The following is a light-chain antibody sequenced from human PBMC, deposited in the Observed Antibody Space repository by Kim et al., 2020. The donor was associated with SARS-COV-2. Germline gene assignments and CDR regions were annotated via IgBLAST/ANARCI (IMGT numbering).Light chain of an antibody. CDR1: QSISSW. Sequence: DIQMTQSPSTLSASVGDRVTITCRASQSISSWLAWYQQKPGKAPKLLIYKASSLESWVPSRFSYSGSGTEFTLTISSPQPDDFATYYCQQDNSYWAFGQGTKVDIK. J-gene: IGKJ1*01. CDR2: KAS. CDR3: QQDNSYWA. V-gene: IGKV1-5*03.